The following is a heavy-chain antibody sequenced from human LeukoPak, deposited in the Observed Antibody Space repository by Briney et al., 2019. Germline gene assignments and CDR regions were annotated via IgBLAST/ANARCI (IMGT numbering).Heavy chain of an antibody. J-gene: IGHJ4*02. CDR3: AREESGYSSSWGDY. V-gene: IGHV1-69*04. CDR2: IIPIFGIA. CDR1: GGTFSRYA. D-gene: IGHD6-13*01. Sequence: SVKVSCKASGGTFSRYAISWVRQAPGQGLEWMGRIIPIFGIANYAQKFQGRVTITADKSTSTAYMELSSLRSEDTAVYYCAREESGYSSSWGDYWGQGTLVTVSS.